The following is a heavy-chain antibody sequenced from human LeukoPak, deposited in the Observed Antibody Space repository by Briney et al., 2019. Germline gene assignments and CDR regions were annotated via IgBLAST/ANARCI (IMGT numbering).Heavy chain of an antibody. CDR2: IASSSSSM. CDR1: GFTFSNFS. V-gene: IGHV3-48*04. CDR3: ARVIGSYGDSAY. Sequence: GGSLRLSCAASGFTFSNFSMNWVRQAPGKGLEWISYIASSSSSMYYADSVKGRFTISRDNAKNSLYLQMNSLTAEDTAVYYCARVIGSYGDSAYWGQGTLVTVSS. J-gene: IGHJ4*02. D-gene: IGHD4-17*01.